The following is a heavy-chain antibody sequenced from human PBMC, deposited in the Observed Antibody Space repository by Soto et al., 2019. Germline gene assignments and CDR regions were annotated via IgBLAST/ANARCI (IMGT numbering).Heavy chain of an antibody. CDR3: AKEDSRYYGMDV. CDR2: ISGSGGRT. J-gene: IGHJ6*02. V-gene: IGHV3-23*01. Sequence: GSLSLSCAASGFTFSSYAMSWVRQAPGKGLWWVSAISGSGGRTYYADSVNGRFTISRDNTNNTLDLQMNSRRAEDTAVYYCAKEDSRYYGMDVWGQGTTVTVSS. CDR1: GFTFSSYA.